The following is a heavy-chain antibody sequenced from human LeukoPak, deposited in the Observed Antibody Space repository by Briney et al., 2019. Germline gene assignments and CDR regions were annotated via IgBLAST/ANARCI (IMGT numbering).Heavy chain of an antibody. D-gene: IGHD3-10*01. CDR3: ARVLPEYYYGSGSYYKPTVDY. J-gene: IGHJ4*02. Sequence: GGPLRLSCAASGFTFSSYSMNWVRQAPGKGLEWVSYISSSSSTIYYADSVKGRFTISRDNAKNSLYLQMNSLRAEDTAVYYCARVLPEYYYGSGSYYKPTVDYWGQGTLVTVSS. V-gene: IGHV3-48*04. CDR2: ISSSSSTI. CDR1: GFTFSSYS.